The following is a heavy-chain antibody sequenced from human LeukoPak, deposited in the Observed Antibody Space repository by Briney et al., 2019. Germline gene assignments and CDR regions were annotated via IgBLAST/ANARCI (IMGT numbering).Heavy chain of an antibody. D-gene: IGHD3-22*01. CDR2: MYYSGST. V-gene: IGHV4-39*07. CDR3: ARDSNYYDSSGYLNWFDP. J-gene: IGHJ5*02. Sequence: SETLSLTCSVSGDSISSSRYYWGWIRQPRGKGLEWIGSMYYSGSTYSNPSLKSRVTISVDTSKNQFSLKLSSVTAADTAVYYCARDSNYYDSSGYLNWFDPWGQGTLVTVSS. CDR1: GDSISSSRYY.